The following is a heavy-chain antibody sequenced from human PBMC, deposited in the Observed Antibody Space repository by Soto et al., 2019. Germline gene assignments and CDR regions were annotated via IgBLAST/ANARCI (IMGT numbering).Heavy chain of an antibody. CDR1: GYTLTELS. V-gene: IGHV1-24*01. CDR2: FDPEDGET. J-gene: IGHJ3*02. D-gene: IGHD1-26*01. Sequence: ASVKVSCKVSGYTLTELSMHWVRQAPGKGLEWMGGFDPEDGETIYAQKFQGRVTMTEDTSTDTAYMELSSLRSEDTAVYYCATDGIVGATTSAFDIWGQGTMVTVS. CDR3: ATDGIVGATTSAFDI.